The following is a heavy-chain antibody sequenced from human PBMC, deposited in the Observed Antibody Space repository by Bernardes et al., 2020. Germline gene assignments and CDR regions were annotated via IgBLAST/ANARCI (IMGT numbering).Heavy chain of an antibody. V-gene: IGHV4-39*01. D-gene: IGHD2-21*02. J-gene: IGHJ6*02. CDR3: ARLRYGGNSDTGYYYYGMDV. CDR2: IYYSGST. Sequence: SETLSLTCTVSGGSISSSSYYWGWIRQPPGKGLEWIGSIYYSGSTYYNPSLKSRVTISVDTSKNQFSLKLSSVTAADTAVYYCARLRYGGNSDTGYYYYGMDVWGQGTTVTVSS. CDR1: GGSISSSSYY.